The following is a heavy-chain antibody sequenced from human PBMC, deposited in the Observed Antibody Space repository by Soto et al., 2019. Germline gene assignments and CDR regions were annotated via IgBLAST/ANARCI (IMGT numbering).Heavy chain of an antibody. CDR3: ARIPGGIAAAGTYYYYYGMDV. J-gene: IGHJ6*02. D-gene: IGHD6-13*01. Sequence: SETLSLTCAVSGGSISSSNWWSWVRQPPGKGLEWIGEIYHSGSTNYNPSLKSRVTISVDKSKNQFSLKLSSVTAADAAVYYCARIPGGIAAAGTYYYYYGMDVWGQGTTVTVPS. V-gene: IGHV4-4*02. CDR1: GGSISSSNW. CDR2: IYHSGST.